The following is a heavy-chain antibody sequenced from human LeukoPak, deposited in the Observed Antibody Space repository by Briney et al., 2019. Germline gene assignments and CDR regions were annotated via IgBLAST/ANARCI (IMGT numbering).Heavy chain of an antibody. CDR3: AKDLYSSSSGSEVFDF. J-gene: IGHJ3*01. CDR2: ISGHTGQA. Sequence: ASVKVSCKASGYTFTSYDINWVRQAPGQGLEWMGWISGHTGQANYAQKFQGRVTMTSDISTTTAYMELTGLRYNDTAVYFCAKDLYSSSSGSEVFDFWGQGTRVTVSS. D-gene: IGHD3-10*01. CDR1: GYTFTSYD. V-gene: IGHV1-18*01.